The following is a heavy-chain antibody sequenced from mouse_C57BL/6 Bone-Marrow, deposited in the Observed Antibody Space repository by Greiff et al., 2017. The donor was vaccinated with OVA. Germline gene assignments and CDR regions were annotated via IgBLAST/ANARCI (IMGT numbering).Heavy chain of an antibody. J-gene: IGHJ3*01. CDR2: INPHNGGT. Sequence: EVQLQQSVPELVKPGASVNMSCKASGYTFPDYNMHWVKHSHGKSLEWLGYINPHNGGTSYNQKFKGKATLTVNKSSSTAYMAVRSLTSEESAVYDSGRRDGYDYTWWAYWGQGTLVTVSA. D-gene: IGHD2-4*01. CDR3: GRRDGYDYTWWAY. V-gene: IGHV1-22*01. CDR1: GYTFPDYN.